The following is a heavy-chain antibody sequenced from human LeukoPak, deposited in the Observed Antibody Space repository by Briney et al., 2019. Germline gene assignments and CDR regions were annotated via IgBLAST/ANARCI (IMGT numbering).Heavy chain of an antibody. Sequence: GGSLRLSCAASGFTFSNYGMHWVRQAPGKGLEWVAFIQYDGRNTYYADFVKGRFTISRDHSKSTLYLQMNSLRAEDTAVYYCARSGLSRFGFWGQGTLVTVSS. J-gene: IGHJ4*02. V-gene: IGHV3-30*19. CDR3: ARSGLSRFGF. CDR2: IQYDGRNT. CDR1: GFTFSNYG. D-gene: IGHD2/OR15-2a*01.